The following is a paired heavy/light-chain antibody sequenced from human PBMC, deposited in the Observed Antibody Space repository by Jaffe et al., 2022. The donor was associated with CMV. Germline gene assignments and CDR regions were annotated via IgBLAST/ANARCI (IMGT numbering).Light chain of an antibody. CDR2: EVS. CDR1: SSDVGGYNY. J-gene: IGLJ2*01. V-gene: IGLV2-8*01. Sequence: QSALTQPPSASGSPGQSVTISCTGTSSDVGGYNYVSWYQQHPGKAPKLMIYEVSKRPSGVPDRFSGSKSGNTASLTVSGLQAEDEADYYCSSYAGSNNFDVVFGGGTKLTVL. CDR3: SSYAGSNNFDVV.
Heavy chain of an antibody. D-gene: IGHD3-22*01. CDR1: GFTFSSYW. Sequence: EVQLVESGGGLVQPGGSLRLSCAASGFTFSSYWMSWVRQAPGKGLEWVANIKQDGSEKYYVDSVKGRFTISRDNAKNSLYLQMNSLRAEDTAVYYCARDIPYYDSSGYYFTVTFGAFDIWGQGTMVTVSS. V-gene: IGHV3-7*03. CDR2: IKQDGSEK. CDR3: ARDIPYYDSSGYYFTVTFGAFDI. J-gene: IGHJ3*02.